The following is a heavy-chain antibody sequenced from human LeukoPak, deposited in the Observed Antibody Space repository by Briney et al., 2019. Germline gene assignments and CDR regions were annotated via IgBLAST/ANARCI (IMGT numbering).Heavy chain of an antibody. D-gene: IGHD5/OR15-5a*01. Sequence: ASVKVSCKVSGYSLTELSINWVRQPPGEGLEWMGGFHPEGGETIHAQKFQGRVTMTADTSTDTAYMELSSLTSDDTAVYYCMSAFYIDVWGEGTTVTVSS. CDR3: MSAFYIDV. CDR2: FHPEGGET. V-gene: IGHV1-24*01. CDR1: GYSLTELS. J-gene: IGHJ6*03.